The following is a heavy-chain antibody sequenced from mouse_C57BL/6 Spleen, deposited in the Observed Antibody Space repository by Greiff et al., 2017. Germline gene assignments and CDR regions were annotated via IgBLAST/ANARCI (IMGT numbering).Heavy chain of an antibody. CDR2: INPSSGYT. J-gene: IGHJ4*01. CDR1: GYTFTSYW. V-gene: IGHV1-7*01. D-gene: IGHD3-2*02. CDR3: ERMGDSSGFTVYAMDY. Sequence: QVQLKESGAELAKPGASVQLSCKASGYTFTSYWMHLVKPRPGPGLEWIGYINPSSGYTKYNQKFKDKATVTADKSSSTAYMQLSSRTYEDSAVYYCERMGDSSGFTVYAMDYWGQGTSVTVSS.